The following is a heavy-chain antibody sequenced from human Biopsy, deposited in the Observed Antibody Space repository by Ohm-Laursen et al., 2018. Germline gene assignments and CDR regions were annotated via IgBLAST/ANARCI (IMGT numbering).Heavy chain of an antibody. D-gene: IGHD5-18*01. CDR3: ARGSSYGYDFDY. Sequence: SDTLSLTCAVYGGSFNGYFWSWIRQPPGKGLEWIGDITQSGSTNYSPSLKSRVTISVDTAKKQFSLSLRSVTAADTAVYFCARGSSYGYDFDYWGQGTLVAVSS. V-gene: IGHV4-34*01. J-gene: IGHJ4*02. CDR2: ITQSGST. CDR1: GGSFNGYF.